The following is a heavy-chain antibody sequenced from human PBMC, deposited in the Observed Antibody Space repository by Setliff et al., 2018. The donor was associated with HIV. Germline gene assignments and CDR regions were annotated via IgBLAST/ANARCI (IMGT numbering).Heavy chain of an antibody. CDR2: IIALVGAT. J-gene: IGHJ4*02. V-gene: IGHV1-69*16. CDR3: ATNRGYSVYNWDY. Sequence: SVKVSCKVSGDTSSSYTISWVRQAPGQGLEWVGGIIALVGATSYAQKFQDRVTLTTDDSTNTAYMELSSLRSEDTAVYYCATNRGYSVYNWDYWGQGTLVTVSS. D-gene: IGHD5-12*01. CDR1: GDTSSSYT.